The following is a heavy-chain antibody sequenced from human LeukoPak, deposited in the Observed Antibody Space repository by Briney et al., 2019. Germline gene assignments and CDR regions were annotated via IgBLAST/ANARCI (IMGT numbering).Heavy chain of an antibody. D-gene: IGHD6-13*01. CDR2: IYYSGST. Sequence: PSETLSLTCTVSGGSISSYYWSWIRQPPGKGLEWIGHIYYSGSTNYNPSLKSRVTISVDTSKNQFSLKLSSVTAADTAVYYCARGQQQLVVNWFDPWGQGTLVTVSS. CDR1: GGSISSYY. V-gene: IGHV4-59*01. J-gene: IGHJ5*02. CDR3: ARGQQQLVVNWFDP.